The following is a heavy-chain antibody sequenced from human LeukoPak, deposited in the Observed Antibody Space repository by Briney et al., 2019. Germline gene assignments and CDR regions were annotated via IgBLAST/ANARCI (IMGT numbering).Heavy chain of an antibody. V-gene: IGHV4-39*01. CDR2: IYYSGST. CDR1: GGSISSSSYY. CDR3: ASHIGQLVQPDY. Sequence: SETLSLTCTVSGGSISSSSYYWGWIRQPPGKGLEWIGSIYYSGSTYYNPSLKSRVTISVDTSKNQFSLKLSSVTAADTAVYYCASHIGQLVQPDYWGQGTLVTVSS. D-gene: IGHD6-13*01. J-gene: IGHJ4*02.